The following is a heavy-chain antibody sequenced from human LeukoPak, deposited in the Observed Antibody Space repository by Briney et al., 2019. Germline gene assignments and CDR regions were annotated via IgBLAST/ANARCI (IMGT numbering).Heavy chain of an antibody. Sequence: PGASLRLSCAASEFTFSSYAMTWVRQAPGKGLEWVSAISASGGSTYYADSVKGRFTISRDNSKNTLYLQMNSQRAEDTAVYCCAKAKTAGTSRYYYYGMDVWGQGTTVTVSS. CDR2: ISASGGST. J-gene: IGHJ6*02. D-gene: IGHD6-13*01. CDR1: EFTFSSYA. CDR3: AKAKTAGTSRYYYYGMDV. V-gene: IGHV3-23*01.